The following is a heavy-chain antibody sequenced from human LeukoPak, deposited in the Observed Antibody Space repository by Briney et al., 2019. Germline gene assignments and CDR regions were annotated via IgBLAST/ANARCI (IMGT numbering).Heavy chain of an antibody. Sequence: GGSLRLSCAASGFTFDDYAMHWVRQAPGKGLEWVSGISWNSGSIGYADSVKGRFTISRDNAKNSLYLQMNSLRAEDTAVYYCAKPPGVFGDYYYGMDVWGQGTTVTVSS. D-gene: IGHD3-10*01. V-gene: IGHV3-9*01. CDR2: ISWNSGSI. CDR1: GFTFDDYA. CDR3: AKPPGVFGDYYYGMDV. J-gene: IGHJ6*02.